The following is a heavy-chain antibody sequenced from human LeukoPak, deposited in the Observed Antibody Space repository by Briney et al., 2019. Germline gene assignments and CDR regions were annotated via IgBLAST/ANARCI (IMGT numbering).Heavy chain of an antibody. J-gene: IGHJ4*02. CDR1: GGSISSYY. CDR3: ARDNPPQYNSGWFAY. D-gene: IGHD6-19*01. V-gene: IGHV4-4*07. Sequence: SETLSLTCTVSGGSISSYYWSWIRQPAGKGLEWIGRIYTSGSTNANPSLKSRVTMSVATSENQFSLKLSSVTAADTAVYYCARDNPPQYNSGWFAYWGQGTLVTVSS. CDR2: IYTSGST.